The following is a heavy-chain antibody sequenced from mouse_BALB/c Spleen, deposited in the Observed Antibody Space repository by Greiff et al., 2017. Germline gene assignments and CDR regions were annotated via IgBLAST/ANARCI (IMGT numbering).Heavy chain of an antibody. CDR1: GYAFTNYL. CDR2: INPGSGGT. V-gene: IGHV1-54*01. D-gene: IGHD4-1*01. J-gene: IGHJ2*01. Sequence: VQLQQSGAELVRPGTSVKVSCKASGYAFTNYLIEWVKQRPGQGLEWIGVINPGSGGTNYNEKFKGKATLTADKSSSTAYMQLSSLTSDDSAVYFCARGDWDGAYFDYWGQGTTLTVSS. CDR3: ARGDWDGAYFDY.